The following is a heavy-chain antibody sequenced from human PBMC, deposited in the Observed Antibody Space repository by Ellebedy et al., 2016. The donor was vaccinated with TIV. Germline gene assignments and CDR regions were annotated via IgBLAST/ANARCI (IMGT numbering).Heavy chain of an antibody. CDR3: ASGRWLRSPLDY. Sequence: AASVKVSCKPSGYTSSGYGIPWVRQAPGQGLEWMGWISGYNGNTQYGQNLQDRVTMTTDTSTGTAYLEFRSLRSDDTAVYYCASGRWLRSPLDYWGQGTLVTVSS. V-gene: IGHV1-18*01. CDR1: GYTSSGYG. D-gene: IGHD5-12*01. CDR2: ISGYNGNT. J-gene: IGHJ4*02.